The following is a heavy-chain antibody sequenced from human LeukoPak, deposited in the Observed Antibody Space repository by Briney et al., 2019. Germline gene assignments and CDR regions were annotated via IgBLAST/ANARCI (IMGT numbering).Heavy chain of an antibody. CDR3: ARDYGGSYLRLFDY. J-gene: IGHJ4*02. CDR1: GYTFTSYG. CDR2: ISAYNGNT. V-gene: IGHV1-18*01. Sequence: WASVKVSCKASGYTFTSYGISWVRQAPGQGLEWMGWISAYNGNTNYAQKLQGRVTMTTDTSTSTAYMELRSLRSDDTAVYYCARDYGGSYLRLFDYWGQGTLVTVSS. D-gene: IGHD1-26*01.